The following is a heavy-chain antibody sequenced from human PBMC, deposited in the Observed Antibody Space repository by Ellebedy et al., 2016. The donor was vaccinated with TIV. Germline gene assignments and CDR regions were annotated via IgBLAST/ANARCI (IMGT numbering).Heavy chain of an antibody. Sequence: ASVKVSCXASGYTFTSYYMHWVRQAPGQGLEWMGIINPSGGSTSYAQKFQGRVTMTRDTSTSTVYMELSNLRSEDTAVYYCARDLYGYRIDYWGQGTLVTVSS. D-gene: IGHD5-18*01. V-gene: IGHV1-46*01. J-gene: IGHJ4*02. CDR3: ARDLYGYRIDY. CDR1: GYTFTSYY. CDR2: INPSGGST.